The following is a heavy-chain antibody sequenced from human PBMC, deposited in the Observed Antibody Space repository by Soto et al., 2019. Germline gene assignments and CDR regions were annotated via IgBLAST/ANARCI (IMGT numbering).Heavy chain of an antibody. CDR3: ARVPEVDTEPYFDY. CDR1: GGSISSGDYY. Sequence: TLSLTCTVSGGSISSGDYYWSWIRQPPGKGLEWIGYIYYSGSTYYNPSLKSRVTISVDTSKNQFSLKLSSVTAADTAVYYCARVPEVDTEPYFDYWGQGTLVTVSS. V-gene: IGHV4-30-4*01. J-gene: IGHJ4*01. CDR2: IYYSGST. D-gene: IGHD5-18*01.